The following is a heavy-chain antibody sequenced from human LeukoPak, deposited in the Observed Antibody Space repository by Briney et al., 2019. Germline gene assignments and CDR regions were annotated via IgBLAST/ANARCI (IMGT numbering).Heavy chain of an antibody. CDR2: ISPNTGGT. J-gene: IGHJ4*02. CDR1: GYTFTAYY. V-gene: IGHV1-2*02. CDR3: ARDWGLSGSYYGFSDH. D-gene: IGHD3-10*01. Sequence: ASVKVPCKASGYTFTAYYIHWVRLAPGQGLEWMGWISPNTGGTNYAQTFQGRVTMTRDTSISTAYMDLSRLTSDDTAVYYCARDWGLSGSYYGFSDHWGQGTLVTVSS.